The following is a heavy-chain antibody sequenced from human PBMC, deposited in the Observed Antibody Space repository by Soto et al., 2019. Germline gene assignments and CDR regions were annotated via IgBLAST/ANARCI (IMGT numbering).Heavy chain of an antibody. Sequence: GGSLRLSCAASGFTFSSYSMNWVRQAPGKGLEWVSYISSSSSTIYYADSVKGRFTISRDNAKNSLYLQMNSLRAEDTAVYYCARDSMSEDIVVVPAAVDFDYWGQGT. CDR1: GFTFSSYS. J-gene: IGHJ4*02. CDR2: ISSSSSTI. CDR3: ARDSMSEDIVVVPAAVDFDY. V-gene: IGHV3-48*01. D-gene: IGHD2-2*01.